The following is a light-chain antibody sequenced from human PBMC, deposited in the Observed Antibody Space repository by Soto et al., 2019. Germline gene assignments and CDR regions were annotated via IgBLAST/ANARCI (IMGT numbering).Light chain of an antibody. J-gene: IGKJ1*01. V-gene: IGKV3-20*01. CDR1: QSVSSSY. Sequence: EIVLTQSPGTLSLSPGERATISCRASQSVSSSYVAWYQQQPGQAPRLLIYGASTMATGIPDRFSGSGSGTDFTLTISRLEPEDFAVYYCQQYGSSPRTFGQGTKVEIK. CDR2: GAS. CDR3: QQYGSSPRT.